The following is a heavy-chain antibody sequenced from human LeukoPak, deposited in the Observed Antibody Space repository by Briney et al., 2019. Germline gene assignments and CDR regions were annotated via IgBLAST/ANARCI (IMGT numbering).Heavy chain of an antibody. V-gene: IGHV3-21*01. Sequence: PGGSLRLSCAASGFTFSSYSMNWVRQAPGKGLEWVSSISSSSSYIYYADSVKGRFTISRDNAKNSLYLQMNSLRAEDTAVYYCARGTVEMATSYFDYWGQGTLVTVSS. CDR1: GFTFSSYS. CDR3: ARGTVEMATSYFDY. D-gene: IGHD5-24*01. CDR2: ISSSSSYI. J-gene: IGHJ4*02.